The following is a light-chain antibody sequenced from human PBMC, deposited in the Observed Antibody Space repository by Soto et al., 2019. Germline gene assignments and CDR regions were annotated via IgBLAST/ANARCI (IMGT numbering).Light chain of an antibody. CDR1: QSISRG. CDR3: QQYMSYS. J-gene: IGKJ1*01. CDR2: DAS. V-gene: IGKV1-5*01. Sequence: DIQMSQSPSTLSASVGDRVTITCRASQSISRGLAWYQQKPGKAPNLLIYDASTLESGVPSRFSGSGSGTEFTLTISSLQPDDFATYYCQQYMSYSFGQGTKVDIK.